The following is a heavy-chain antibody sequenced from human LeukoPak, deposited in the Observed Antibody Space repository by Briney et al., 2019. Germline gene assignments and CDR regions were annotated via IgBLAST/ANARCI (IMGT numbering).Heavy chain of an antibody. CDR1: GYSISSGYY. CDR3: ARVPGVAARGGVDY. Sequence: SETLSLTCTVSGYSISSGYYWGWIRQPLGKGLEWIGSIYHSGSTYYNPSLKSRVTISVDTSKNQFSLKLSSVTAADTAVYYCARVPGVAARGGVDYWGQGTLVTVSS. J-gene: IGHJ4*02. V-gene: IGHV4-38-2*02. CDR2: IYHSGST. D-gene: IGHD2-15*01.